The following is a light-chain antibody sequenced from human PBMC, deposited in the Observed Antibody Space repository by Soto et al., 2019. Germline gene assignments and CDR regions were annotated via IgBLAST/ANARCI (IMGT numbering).Light chain of an antibody. CDR1: SSDIGNYDF. J-gene: IGLJ2*01. CDR3: SSYTNSTSFIR. Sequence: QSVLTQPASVSGSPGQSITISCTGTSSDIGNYDFVSWYQQVPGTAPKAMIYEVSSRPSGVSNRFSGSKSGNTASLTISGLQAEYEAYHYCSSYTNSTSFIRFGGGTKVTVL. CDR2: EVS. V-gene: IGLV2-14*01.